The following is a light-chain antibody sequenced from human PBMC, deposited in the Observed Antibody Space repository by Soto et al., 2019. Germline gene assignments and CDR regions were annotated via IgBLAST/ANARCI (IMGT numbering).Light chain of an antibody. Sequence: QSALTQPASVSGSPGQSITISCTGTSSDIGHYDYVSWYQQHPGKAPKLMIYEVTKRPSGVPDRFSGSKSGNTASLTVSGLQAEDEADYYCISYAAGNNYLVFGGGTKLTVL. V-gene: IGLV2-8*01. CDR1: SSDIGHYDY. J-gene: IGLJ2*01. CDR3: ISYAAGNNYLV. CDR2: EVT.